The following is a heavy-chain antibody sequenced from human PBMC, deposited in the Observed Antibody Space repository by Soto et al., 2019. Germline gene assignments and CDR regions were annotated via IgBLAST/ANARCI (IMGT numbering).Heavy chain of an antibody. CDR2: IWSDGDNQ. CDR1: GFTFSSYG. V-gene: IGHV3-33*06. D-gene: IGHD3-22*01. J-gene: IGHJ4*02. Sequence: QVELVESGGGVVQPGRSLRLSCAASGFTFSSYGMHWVRQVPGKGLERVALIWSDGDNQYYVDAVKGRFTISRDNSKNMVYLQMNSLRAEDTAVYYCAKEGHDSSGYYFDYWGQGTLVTVSS. CDR3: AKEGHDSSGYYFDY.